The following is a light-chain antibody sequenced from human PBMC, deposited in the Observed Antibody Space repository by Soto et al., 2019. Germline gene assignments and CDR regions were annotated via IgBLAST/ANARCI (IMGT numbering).Light chain of an antibody. CDR1: QTVSSY. V-gene: IGKV1-39*01. CDR2: DVS. J-gene: IGKJ1*01. CDR3: QQYDSFWT. Sequence: DIQMTQSPSSLSASVGDRVHITCRASQTVSSYLNWYQQKPGTVPKLLIFDVSSLQSGVPSRFSGSGSGTDFTLTITSLQPDDIATYYCQQYDSFWTFGQGTKVDIK.